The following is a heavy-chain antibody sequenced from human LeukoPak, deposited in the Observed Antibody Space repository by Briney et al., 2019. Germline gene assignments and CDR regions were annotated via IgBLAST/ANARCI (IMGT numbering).Heavy chain of an antibody. CDR2: ISGSGGST. V-gene: IGHV3-23*01. Sequence: GGSLRLSCAASGFTFSSYAMSWVRQAPGKGLEWVSAISGSGGSTYYADSVKGRFTISRDNSKNTLYLQMNSLRAEDTAVYYCAKDREWIFGVVTYFDYWGQGTLVTVSP. J-gene: IGHJ4*02. D-gene: IGHD3-3*01. CDR1: GFTFSSYA. CDR3: AKDREWIFGVVTYFDY.